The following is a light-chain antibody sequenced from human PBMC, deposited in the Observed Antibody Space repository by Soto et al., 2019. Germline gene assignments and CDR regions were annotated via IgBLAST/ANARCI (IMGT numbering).Light chain of an antibody. V-gene: IGKV1-13*02. J-gene: IGKJ5*01. CDR1: QGIRID. Sequence: ALQMTQSPSSPSSSVGDRGTITFRASQGIRIDLGWYKQKPGKAPKLLIYDASTLESGVPSRFSGSGSGTEFTLTIRSLKPDDFATYYCQQSYSPLTFGQGTRLEIK. CDR3: QQSYSPLT. CDR2: DAS.